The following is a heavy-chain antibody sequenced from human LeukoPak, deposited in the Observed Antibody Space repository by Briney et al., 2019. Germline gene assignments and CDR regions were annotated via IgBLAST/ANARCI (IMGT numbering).Heavy chain of an antibody. Sequence: PGGSLRLSCTASGFTFGDYSMNWVRQPPGKGLEWVGFIRSKTYDGTTEYAASVEGRFTISRDDSKSIAYLQMNSLRAEDTAVYYCARDGGITLVRGVIMGDYYYYYMDVWGRGTTVTVSS. CDR1: GFTFGDYS. V-gene: IGHV3-49*04. CDR3: ARDGGITLVRGVIMGDYYYYYMDV. J-gene: IGHJ6*03. D-gene: IGHD3-10*01. CDR2: IRSKTYDGTT.